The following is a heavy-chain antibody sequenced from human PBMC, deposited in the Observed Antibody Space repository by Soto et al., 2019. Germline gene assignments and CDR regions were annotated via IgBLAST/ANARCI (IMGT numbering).Heavy chain of an antibody. V-gene: IGHV3-33*01. CDR3: ARVDILTGYTGMDV. J-gene: IGHJ6*04. CDR1: GFTFSSYG. D-gene: IGHD3-9*01. CDR2: IWYDGSNK. Sequence: GGSLRLSCAASGFTFSSYGMHWVRQAPGKGLEWVAVIWYDGSNKYYADSVKGRFTISRDNSKNTLYLQMNSLRAEDTAVYYCARVDILTGYTGMDVWGKGTTVTVSS.